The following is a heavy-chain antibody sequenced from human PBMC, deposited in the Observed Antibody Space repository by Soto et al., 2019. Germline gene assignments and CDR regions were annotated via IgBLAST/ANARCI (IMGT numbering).Heavy chain of an antibody. V-gene: IGHV3-11*01. CDR3: ARDGIYCSGGRCYFDY. CDR2: ISSSGNTI. CDR1: GFTFSDYY. J-gene: IGHJ4*02. Sequence: QVQLVESGGGLVKPGGSLRFSCAASGFTFSDYYMSWIRQAPGKGLEWVSYISSSGNTIYYADSVKGRFTMSRDNAQKSLYLQMNSLRAEDTALYYCARDGIYCSGGRCYFDYWGQGTLVTVSS. D-gene: IGHD2-15*01.